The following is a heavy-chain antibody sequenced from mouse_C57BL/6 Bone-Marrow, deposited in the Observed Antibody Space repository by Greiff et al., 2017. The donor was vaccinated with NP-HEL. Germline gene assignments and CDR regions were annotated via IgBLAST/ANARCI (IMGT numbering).Heavy chain of an antibody. D-gene: IGHD4-1*01. Sequence: EVQLQQSGPVLVKPGASVKMSCKASGYTFTDYYMNWVKQSHGKSLEWIGVINPYNGGTSYNQKFKGKATLTVDKSSSTAYMELNSLTSEDSAVYYCARPLGRWFAYWGQGTLVTVSA. CDR2: INPYNGGT. V-gene: IGHV1-19*01. CDR3: ARPLGRWFAY. J-gene: IGHJ3*01. CDR1: GYTFTDYY.